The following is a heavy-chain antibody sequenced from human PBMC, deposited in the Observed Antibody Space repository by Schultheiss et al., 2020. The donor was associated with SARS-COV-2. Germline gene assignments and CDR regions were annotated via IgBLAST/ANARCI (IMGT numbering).Heavy chain of an antibody. V-gene: IGHV3-21*01. D-gene: IGHD6-25*01. CDR1: GFTFSSYS. CDR2: ISSSSSYI. CDR3: AREGGSAEAFDI. J-gene: IGHJ3*02. Sequence: GGSLRLSCAASGFTFSSYSMNWVRQAPGKGLEWVSSISSSSSYIYYADSVKGRFTISRDNAKNSLYLQMNSLRAEDTAVYYCAREGGSAEAFDIWGQGTMVTVSS.